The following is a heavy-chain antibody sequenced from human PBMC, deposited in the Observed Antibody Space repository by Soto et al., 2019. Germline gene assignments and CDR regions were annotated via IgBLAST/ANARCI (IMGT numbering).Heavy chain of an antibody. D-gene: IGHD5-18*01. CDR2: IYYSGST. CDR3: ARRKHIQGTNWFDP. J-gene: IGHJ5*02. CDR1: GGSISSYY. Sequence: QVQLQESGPGLVKPSETLSLTCTVSGGSISSYYWSWIRQPPGKGLEWIGYIYYSGSTNYNPSLKSLVTISVDTSKNQFSLKLSSVTAADTAVYYCARRKHIQGTNWFDPWGQGTLVTVSS. V-gene: IGHV4-59*08.